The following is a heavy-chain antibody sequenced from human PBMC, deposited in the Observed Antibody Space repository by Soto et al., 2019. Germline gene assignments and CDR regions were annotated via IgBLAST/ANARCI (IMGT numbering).Heavy chain of an antibody. D-gene: IGHD1-1*01. Sequence: GGSLRLSCAASGFTSSSYAMSWVRQAPGKGLEWVSAISGSGGSTYYADSVKGRFTISRDNSKNTLYLQMNSLRAEDTAVYYCAKATTRDYYYGMDVWGQGTTVTVSS. CDR2: ISGSGGST. CDR3: AKATTRDYYYGMDV. J-gene: IGHJ6*02. CDR1: GFTSSSYA. V-gene: IGHV3-23*01.